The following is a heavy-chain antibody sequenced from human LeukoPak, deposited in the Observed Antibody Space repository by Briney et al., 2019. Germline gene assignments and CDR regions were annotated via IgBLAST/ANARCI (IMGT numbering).Heavy chain of an antibody. CDR3: ARDWPTIAAAGTIPEYFQH. CDR2: ISGSGGST. V-gene: IGHV3-23*01. D-gene: IGHD6-13*01. Sequence: GGSLRLSCAASGFTFSTYAMSWVRQAPGKGLEWVSAISGSGGSTYYADSVKGRFTISRDNAKNSLYLQMNSLRAEDTAVYYCARDWPTIAAAGTIPEYFQHWGQGTLVTVSS. J-gene: IGHJ1*01. CDR1: GFTFSTYA.